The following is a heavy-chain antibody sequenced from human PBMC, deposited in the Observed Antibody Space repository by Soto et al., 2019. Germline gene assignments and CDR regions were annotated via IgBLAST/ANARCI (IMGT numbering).Heavy chain of an antibody. CDR2: INHSGST. Sequence: QVQLQQWGAGLLKPSETLSLTCAVYGGSFSGYYWSWIRQPPGKGLEWIGEINHSGSTNYNPSLKSRVTISVDTSKNQFSLKLSSVTAADTAVYYCARARYDYVWGSYRYTYYYYGMDVWGQGTTVTVSS. D-gene: IGHD3-16*02. V-gene: IGHV4-34*01. CDR3: ARARYDYVWGSYRYTYYYYGMDV. J-gene: IGHJ6*02. CDR1: GGSFSGYY.